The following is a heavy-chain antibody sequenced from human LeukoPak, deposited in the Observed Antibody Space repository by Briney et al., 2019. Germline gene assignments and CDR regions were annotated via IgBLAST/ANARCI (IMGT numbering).Heavy chain of an antibody. V-gene: IGHV4-39*07. CDR1: GGSISSSSYY. D-gene: IGHD6-19*01. CDR2: IYYSGST. J-gene: IGHJ4*02. Sequence: PSETLSLTCTVSGGSISSSSYYWGWIRQPPGKGLEWIGSIYYSGSTYYNPSLKSRVTISVDTSKNQFSLKLSSVTAADTAVYYCARADWGSGSNRVFDYWGQGTLVTVSS. CDR3: ARADWGSGSNRVFDY.